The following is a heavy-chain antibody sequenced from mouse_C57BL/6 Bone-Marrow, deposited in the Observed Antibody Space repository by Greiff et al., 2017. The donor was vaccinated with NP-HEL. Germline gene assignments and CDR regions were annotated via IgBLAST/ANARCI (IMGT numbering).Heavy chain of an antibody. Sequence: VQLKESGPELVKPGASVKMSCKASGYTFTDYNMHWVKQSHGKSLEWIGYINPNNGGTIYNQKFKGKATLTVNKSSSTAYMELRSLTSEDSAVYYCARFGYYEDYWGQGTTLTVSS. CDR2: INPNNGGT. CDR1: GYTFTDYN. V-gene: IGHV1-22*01. D-gene: IGHD2-3*01. CDR3: ARFGYYEDY. J-gene: IGHJ2*01.